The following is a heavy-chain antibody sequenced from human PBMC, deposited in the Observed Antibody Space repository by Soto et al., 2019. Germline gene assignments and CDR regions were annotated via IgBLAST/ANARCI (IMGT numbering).Heavy chain of an antibody. CDR1: EFTVSSNY. V-gene: IGHV3-53*01. D-gene: IGHD3-10*01. CDR2: IYSGGST. Sequence: EVQLVESGGSLIQPGGSLRLSCAASEFTVSSNYMSWVRQAPGKGLEWVSVIYSGGSTYYADSVKGRFTISRDNSKNTLSLQMNSLRAEDTAVYYCARDRRGSYSWYFDLWGRGTLVTVSS. J-gene: IGHJ2*01. CDR3: ARDRRGSYSWYFDL.